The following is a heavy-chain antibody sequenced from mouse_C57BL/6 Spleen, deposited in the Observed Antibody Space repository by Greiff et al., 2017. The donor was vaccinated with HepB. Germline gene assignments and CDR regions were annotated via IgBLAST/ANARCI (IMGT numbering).Heavy chain of an antibody. D-gene: IGHD1-1*01. CDR1: GYTFTSYW. CDR3: ARADYYGSSWFAY. J-gene: IGHJ3*01. CDR2: INPSSGYT. Sequence: VQLQQAGAELAKPGASVKLSCKASGYTFTSYWMHWVKQRPGQGLEWIGYINPSSGYTKYNQKFKDKATLTADKSSSTAYIQLSSLTYEDSAVYYCARADYYGSSWFAYWGQGTLVTVSA. V-gene: IGHV1-7*01.